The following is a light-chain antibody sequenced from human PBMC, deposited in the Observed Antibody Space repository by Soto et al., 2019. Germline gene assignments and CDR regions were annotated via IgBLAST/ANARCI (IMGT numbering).Light chain of an antibody. V-gene: IGKV3-20*01. CDR2: GAS. J-gene: IGKJ1*01. CDR1: QSVRRSY. Sequence: VLTQSPGTLSLSPGERATLSCRASQSVRRSYVAWYQHKAGQAPRLLIYGASAKGTGIPDRVSGSGAGTDFTLTISRLEPEDFSVYYCQQYSSSSWTFRGGTKVGIK. CDR3: QQYSSSSWT.